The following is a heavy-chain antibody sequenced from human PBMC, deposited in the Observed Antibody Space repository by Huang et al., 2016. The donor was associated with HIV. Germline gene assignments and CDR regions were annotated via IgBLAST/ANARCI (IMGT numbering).Heavy chain of an antibody. CDR3: TRHFGSGAWDHFMDV. Sequence: ELQLLESGVGLVQPGGSLQLSCAASGFIFSDSTLHWVRQASGKGLGLFGRIRSKASTYATAYGASVKGRFNSSREESENTAYLQMNSLKTEDTAVYYCTRHFGSGAWDHFMDVWGKGTTVTVSS. V-gene: IGHV3-73*01. CDR1: GFIFSDST. D-gene: IGHD2-21*01. CDR2: IRSKASTYAT. J-gene: IGHJ6*03.